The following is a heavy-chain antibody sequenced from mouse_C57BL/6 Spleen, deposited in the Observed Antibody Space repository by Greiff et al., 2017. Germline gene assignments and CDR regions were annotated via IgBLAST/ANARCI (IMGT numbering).Heavy chain of an antibody. CDR3: ARSDGSSFDY. J-gene: IGHJ2*01. D-gene: IGHD1-1*01. CDR2: IYPGDGDT. CDR1: GYAFSSSW. V-gene: IGHV1-82*01. Sequence: LVESGPELVKPGASVKISCKASGYAFSSSWMNWVKQRPGKGLEWIGRIYPGDGDTNYNGKFKGKATLTADKSSSTAYMQLSSLTSEDSAVYCCARSDGSSFDYWGQGTTLTVSS.